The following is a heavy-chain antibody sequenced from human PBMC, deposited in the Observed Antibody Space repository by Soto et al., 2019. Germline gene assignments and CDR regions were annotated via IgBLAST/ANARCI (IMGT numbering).Heavy chain of an antibody. V-gene: IGHV4-4*02. Sequence: QVQLQESGPGLVKPSGTLSLTCAVSGGSISSSNWWSWVRQPPGKGLEWIGEIYHSGSTNYNPSLKRRVTLSVDKSKNQFSLKLGSVTAADTAVYYCARVAVAGTRFDYWGQGTLVTVSS. D-gene: IGHD6-19*01. J-gene: IGHJ4*02. CDR1: GGSISSSNW. CDR3: ARVAVAGTRFDY. CDR2: IYHSGST.